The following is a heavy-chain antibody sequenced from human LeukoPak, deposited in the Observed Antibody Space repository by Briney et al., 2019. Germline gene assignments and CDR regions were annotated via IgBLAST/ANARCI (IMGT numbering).Heavy chain of an antibody. Sequence: SETLSLTCTVSGGSISSYYWSWIRQPAGKGLEWIGRIYTSGGTNYNPSLKSRVTISVDTSKNQFSLKLSSVTAADTAVYYCARWNYSNSLYYYGMDVWGQGTTVTVSS. CDR1: GGSISSYY. CDR3: ARWNYSNSLYYYGMDV. J-gene: IGHJ6*02. D-gene: IGHD4-11*01. CDR2: IYTSGGT. V-gene: IGHV4-4*07.